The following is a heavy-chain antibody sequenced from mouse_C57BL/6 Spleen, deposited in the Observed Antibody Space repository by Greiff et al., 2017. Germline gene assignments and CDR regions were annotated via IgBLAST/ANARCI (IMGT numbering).Heavy chain of an antibody. CDR2: IDPSDSET. CDR1: GYTFTSYW. CDR3: ARSWFHWYFDV. D-gene: IGHD2-2*01. J-gene: IGHJ1*03. Sequence: VQLQQPGAELVRPGSSVKLSCKASGYTFTSYWMHWVKQRPIQGLEWIGNIDPSDSETHYNQKFKDKDTLTVDKSSSTAYMQLSSLTSEDSAVYYCARSWFHWYFDVWGTGTTVTVSS. V-gene: IGHV1-52*01.